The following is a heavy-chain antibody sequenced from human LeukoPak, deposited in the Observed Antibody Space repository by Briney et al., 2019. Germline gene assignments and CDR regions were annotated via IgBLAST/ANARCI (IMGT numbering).Heavy chain of an antibody. CDR3: AGVTVTTGFDY. D-gene: IGHD4-17*01. Sequence: PGGSLRLSCAASGFTFSSYSMNWVRQAPGKGLEWVSYISSSSSTIYYADSVKGRFTISRDNAKNSLYLQMNSLRAEDTAVYYCAGVTVTTGFDYWGQGTLVTVSS. CDR2: ISSSSSTI. J-gene: IGHJ4*02. CDR1: GFTFSSYS. V-gene: IGHV3-48*04.